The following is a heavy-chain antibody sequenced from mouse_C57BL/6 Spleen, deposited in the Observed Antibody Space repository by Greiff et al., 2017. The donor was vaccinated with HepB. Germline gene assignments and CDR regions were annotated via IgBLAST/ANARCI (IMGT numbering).Heavy chain of an antibody. V-gene: IGHV5-6*02. CDR3: ARRGSNYPYFDY. Sequence: EVKVVESGGDLVKPGGSLKLSCAASGFTFSSYGMSWVRQTPDKRLEWVATISSGGSYTYYPDSVKGRFTISRDNAKNTLYLQMSSLKSEDTAMYYCARRGSNYPYFDYWGQGTTLTVSS. D-gene: IGHD2-5*01. CDR1: GFTFSSYG. CDR2: ISSGGSYT. J-gene: IGHJ2*01.